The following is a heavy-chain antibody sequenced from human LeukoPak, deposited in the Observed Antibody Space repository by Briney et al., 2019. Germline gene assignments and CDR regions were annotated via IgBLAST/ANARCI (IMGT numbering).Heavy chain of an antibody. V-gene: IGHV1-18*01. J-gene: IGHJ3*02. CDR3: AGDTELGYCTSTSCYRHAFDI. CDR2: ISAHYGNT. D-gene: IGHD2-2*01. CDR1: GYTFTSYG. Sequence: ASVKVSCKASGYTFTSYGISWVRQAPGQGLEWMGWISAHYGNTTYAQKLQGRLTMTTDTSTTTAYMELRSLRSDDTAVYYCAGDTELGYCTSTSCYRHAFDIWGQGTMVTVSS.